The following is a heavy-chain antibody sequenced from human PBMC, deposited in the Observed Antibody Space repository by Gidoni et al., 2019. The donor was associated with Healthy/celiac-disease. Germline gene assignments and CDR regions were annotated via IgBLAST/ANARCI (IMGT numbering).Heavy chain of an antibody. D-gene: IGHD6-6*01. CDR3: ARDLEYSSSCTDY. J-gene: IGHJ4*02. CDR2: RWYDGSNK. Sequence: QVQLVESGGGVVQPGRSLRLSCAASGFTFSSYGMHWVRQAPGKGLEWVAVRWYDGSNKYYADSVKGRFTISRDNSKNTLYLQMNSLRAEDTAVYYCARDLEYSSSCTDYWGQGTLVTVSS. V-gene: IGHV3-33*01. CDR1: GFTFSSYG.